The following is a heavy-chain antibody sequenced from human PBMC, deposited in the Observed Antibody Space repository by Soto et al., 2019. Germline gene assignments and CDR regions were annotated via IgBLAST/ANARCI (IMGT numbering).Heavy chain of an antibody. V-gene: IGHV1-69*01. CDR1: GGTFSSYA. Sequence: QVQLVQSGAEVKKPGSSVKVSCKASGGTFSSYAISWVRQAPGQGLEWMGGIIPIFGTANYAQKFQGRVTITADESTSTAYMELSSLRSEDTAVYYWARSNSGYDPVGRWFDPWGQGTLVTVSS. D-gene: IGHD5-12*01. J-gene: IGHJ5*02. CDR2: IIPIFGTA. CDR3: ARSNSGYDPVGRWFDP.